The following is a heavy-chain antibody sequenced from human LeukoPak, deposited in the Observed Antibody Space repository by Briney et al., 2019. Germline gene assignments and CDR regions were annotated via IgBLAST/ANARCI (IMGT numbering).Heavy chain of an antibody. CDR1: GFTFSTYW. V-gene: IGHV3-74*01. CDR2: IKFDGSST. J-gene: IGHJ5*02. CDR3: ARGADGHNYAEVGP. Sequence: GGSLRLSCAASGFTFSTYWMHWVRQAPGKGLVWVSRIKFDGSSTTYADSEKGRFTISRDNAKNPLYLQMNSLTAEDTVVYYSARGADGHNYAEVGPSGQGTLVSASS. D-gene: IGHD1-20*01.